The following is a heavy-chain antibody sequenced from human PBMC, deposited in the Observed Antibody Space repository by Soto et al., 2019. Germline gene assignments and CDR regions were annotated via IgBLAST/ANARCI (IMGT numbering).Heavy chain of an antibody. Sequence: ASVKVSCKASGYTFTSYGISWVRQAPGQGLEWMGWISAYSGNTNYAQKLQGCITMTTDTSISTAYMELSRLRSDDTAVYYCARAAISGEYYDFWSGYESYYYYGMDVWGQGTTVTVSS. D-gene: IGHD3-3*01. V-gene: IGHV1-18*01. CDR1: GYTFTSYG. CDR2: ISAYSGNT. CDR3: ARAAISGEYYDFWSGYESYYYYGMDV. J-gene: IGHJ6*02.